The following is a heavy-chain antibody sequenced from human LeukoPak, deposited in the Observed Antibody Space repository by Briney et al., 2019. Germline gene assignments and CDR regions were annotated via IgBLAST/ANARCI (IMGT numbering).Heavy chain of an antibody. J-gene: IGHJ6*03. Sequence: ASVKVSCKASGYTFTGYYMHWVRQAPGQGLEWMGWINPNSGGTNYALKFQGRVTMTRDTSISTAYMELSRLTFDDTAVYYCSRGCSSTSCSSDLYYYYYYMDVWGKGTTVTVSS. V-gene: IGHV1-2*02. CDR3: SRGCSSTSCSSDLYYYYYYMDV. CDR2: INPNSGGT. D-gene: IGHD2-2*01. CDR1: GYTFTGYY.